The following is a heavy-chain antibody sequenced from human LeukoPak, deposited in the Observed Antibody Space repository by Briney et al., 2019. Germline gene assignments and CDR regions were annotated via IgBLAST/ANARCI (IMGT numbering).Heavy chain of an antibody. V-gene: IGHV3-30-3*01. D-gene: IGHD6-13*01. CDR1: GFTFSSYA. Sequence: GGSLRLSCAAYGFTFSSYAMHWVRQAPGKGLEWVAVISYDGSNKYYADSVKGRFTISRDNSKNTPYLQMNSLRAEDTAVYYCARDPRGSSSWYGYYFDYWGQGTLVTVSS. CDR2: ISYDGSNK. CDR3: ARDPRGSSSWYGYYFDY. J-gene: IGHJ4*02.